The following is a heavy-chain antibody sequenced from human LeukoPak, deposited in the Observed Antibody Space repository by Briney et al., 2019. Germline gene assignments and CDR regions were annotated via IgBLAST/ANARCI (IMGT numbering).Heavy chain of an antibody. CDR3: AKRFSSVWYYFDN. CDR2: ISYDGSNK. D-gene: IGHD6-19*01. J-gene: IGHJ4*02. V-gene: IGHV3-30*18. Sequence: PGGSLRLSCAASGFTFSNYAVHWVRQAPGEGLERAAVISYDGSNKYYADSVKGGFTISRDNSMNTVYLQMNSLRAEDTAVYYCAKRFSSVWYYFDNWGQGTLVTVSS. CDR1: GFTFSNYA.